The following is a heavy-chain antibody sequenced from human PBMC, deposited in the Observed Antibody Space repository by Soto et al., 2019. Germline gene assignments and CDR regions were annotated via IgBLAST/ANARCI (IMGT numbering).Heavy chain of an antibody. J-gene: IGHJ4*02. V-gene: IGHV1-3*01. CDR3: ARVSHEVVTLPIDY. CDR2: VTAGSGYT. Sequence: QVQLVQSGAELKKPGASVKVSCKTSGYTFTVHSIHWVRQAPGQRLEWLGWVTAGSGYTDYSQNFQGRVTITRDTSASTAYMELRSLRSEDTAVYYCARVSHEVVTLPIDYWGQGTLVTVSS. D-gene: IGHD2-21*02. CDR1: GYTFTVHS.